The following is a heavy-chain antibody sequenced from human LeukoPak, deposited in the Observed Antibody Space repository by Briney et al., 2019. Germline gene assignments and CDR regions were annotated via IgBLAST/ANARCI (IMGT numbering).Heavy chain of an antibody. J-gene: IGHJ4*02. D-gene: IGHD1-26*01. CDR2: ISSSGSTI. V-gene: IGHV3-48*03. CDR3: AKVTPSGSYILGYFDY. Sequence: GGSLRLSCAASGFTFSSYEMNWVRQAPGKGLEWVSYISSSGSTIYYADSVKGRFTISRDNAKNSLYLQMNSLRAEDTAVYYCAKVTPSGSYILGYFDYWGQGTLVTVSS. CDR1: GFTFSSYE.